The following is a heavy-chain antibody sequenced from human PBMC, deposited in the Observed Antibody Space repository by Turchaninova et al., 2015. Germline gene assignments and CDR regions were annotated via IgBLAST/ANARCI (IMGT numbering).Heavy chain of an antibody. CDR3: SKDAFCSGGSCHEPFDI. J-gene: IGHJ3*02. V-gene: IGHV3-23*01. CDR1: GFTFRNYV. CDR2: ISVSGGTT. Sequence: EVLLLESGGGLVQPGGSMRLSWEASGFTFRNYVVGWVRQAPGMGLEWVSHISVSGGTTYYADSVKGRFTISRDNSKNTLYLQMNSLRAEDTAIYYCSKDAFCSGGSCHEPFDIWGQGTMVTVSS. D-gene: IGHD2-15*01.